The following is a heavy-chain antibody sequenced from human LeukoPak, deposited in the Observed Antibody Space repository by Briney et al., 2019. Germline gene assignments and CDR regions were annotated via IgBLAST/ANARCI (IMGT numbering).Heavy chain of an antibody. CDR2: MNPNSGNT. CDR1: GYTFTSYD. D-gene: IGHD3-10*01. J-gene: IGHJ4*02. V-gene: IGHV1-8*01. CDR3: ARVTMVRGLRGFAY. Sequence: ASVKVSCKASGYTFTSYDINWVRQATGQGLEWMGWMNPNSGNTGYAQKFQGRVTMTRNTSISTAYMELSSLRSEDTAVYYCARVTMVRGLRGFAYWGQGTLVTVSS.